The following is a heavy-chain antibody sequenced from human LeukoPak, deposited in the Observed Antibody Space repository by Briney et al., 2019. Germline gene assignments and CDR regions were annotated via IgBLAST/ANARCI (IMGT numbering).Heavy chain of an antibody. CDR2: IIPILGIA. V-gene: IGHV1-69*02. D-gene: IGHD1-26*01. CDR1: GDTFSSYT. Sequence: SVKVSCKASGDTFSSYTISWVRQAPGQGLEWIGRIIPILGIANYAQKFQGRVTITADKSTSTAYMELSSLRSGDTAVYYCARGSFPDVGALLFDYWGQGTLVTVSS. CDR3: ARGSFPDVGALLFDY. J-gene: IGHJ4*02.